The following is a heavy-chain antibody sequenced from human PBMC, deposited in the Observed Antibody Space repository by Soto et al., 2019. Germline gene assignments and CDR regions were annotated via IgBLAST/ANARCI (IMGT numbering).Heavy chain of an antibody. J-gene: IGHJ3*02. CDR1: GFTFSSYG. CDR2: IWYDGSNK. CDR3: ARAAVDSYGEFDAFDI. V-gene: IGHV3-33*01. D-gene: IGHD5-18*01. Sequence: QVQLVESGGGVVQPGRSLRLSCAASGFTFSSYGMHWVRQAPGKGLEWVAVIWYDGSNKYYADSVKGRFTISRDNSKNTLYLQMNSLRAEDTAVYYCARAAVDSYGEFDAFDIWGQGTMVTVSS.